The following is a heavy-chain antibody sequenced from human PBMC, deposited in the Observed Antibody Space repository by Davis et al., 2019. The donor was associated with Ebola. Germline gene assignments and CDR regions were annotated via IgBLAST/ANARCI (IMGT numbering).Heavy chain of an antibody. CDR2: IYYSGST. CDR3: ARVGRLTLELAFDWFDP. CDR1: GGSISSYY. V-gene: IGHV4-59*01. D-gene: IGHD5-24*01. Sequence: MPSETLSLTCTVSGGSISSYYWSWIRQPLGKGLEWIGYIYYSGSTNYNPSLKSRVTISVDTSKNQFSLKLSSVTAADTAVYYCARVGRLTLELAFDWFDPWGQGTLVTVSS. J-gene: IGHJ5*02.